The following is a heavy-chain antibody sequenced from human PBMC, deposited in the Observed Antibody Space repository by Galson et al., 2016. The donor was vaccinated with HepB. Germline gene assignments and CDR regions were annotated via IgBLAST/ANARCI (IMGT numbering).Heavy chain of an antibody. CDR2: INPARGVT. Sequence: SVKVSCKASGYSFTGHYVHWVRQAPGQGLEWMGCINPARGVTKYAQRFQGRVTMTRDTTTSATYMELSRLTSDDTAVYYCARAAWDDYGDYWGQGTLVTVSS. CDR3: ARAAWDDYGDY. CDR1: GYSFTGHY. J-gene: IGHJ4*02. V-gene: IGHV1-2*02. D-gene: IGHD1-26*01.